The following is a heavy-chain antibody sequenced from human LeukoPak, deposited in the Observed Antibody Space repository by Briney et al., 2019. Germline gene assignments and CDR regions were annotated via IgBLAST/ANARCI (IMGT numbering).Heavy chain of an antibody. Sequence: ASVKVSCKASGGTFSSYAISWVRQAPGQGLEWMGGIIPIFGTANYAQKFQGRVTITADKSTSTAYMELSSLRSEDTAVYYCARTYSSSWYWDYYYYMDVWGKGTTVTVSS. J-gene: IGHJ6*03. CDR1: GGTFSSYA. CDR3: ARTYSSSWYWDYYYYMDV. V-gene: IGHV1-69*06. D-gene: IGHD6-13*01. CDR2: IIPIFGTA.